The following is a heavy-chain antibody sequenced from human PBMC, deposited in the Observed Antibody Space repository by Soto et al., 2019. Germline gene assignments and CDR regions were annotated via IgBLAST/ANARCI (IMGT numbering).Heavy chain of an antibody. D-gene: IGHD3-16*01. CDR1: GGSISSGDYY. J-gene: IGHJ3*01. Sequence: QVQLQESGPGLVKPSQTLSLTCTVSGGSISSGDYYWSWVRQPPGKGLEWIGYIFYSGSTYYNPSLESRLTISVDTSKNQFSLKLSSVTAADTAVDYCARVTYEGFSQGDFDVWGQGTMVTVSS. V-gene: IGHV4-30-4*01. CDR3: ARVTYEGFSQGDFDV. CDR2: IFYSGST.